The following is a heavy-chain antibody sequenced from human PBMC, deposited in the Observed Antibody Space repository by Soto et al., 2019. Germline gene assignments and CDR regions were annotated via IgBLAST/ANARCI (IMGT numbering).Heavy chain of an antibody. CDR2: IDNHGDGT. Sequence: EVQVVESGGGLVQPGGSLRLSCAASGFTFTNSWMHWVRQVPGQGLVWVSRIDNHGDGTSYADFVKGRFTISRDNAKNTLYMQMNGLRVEDTAIHYCGTVFEKWGQGTMVTVSS. V-gene: IGHV3-74*01. J-gene: IGHJ3*02. CDR3: GTVFEK. CDR1: GFTFTNSW.